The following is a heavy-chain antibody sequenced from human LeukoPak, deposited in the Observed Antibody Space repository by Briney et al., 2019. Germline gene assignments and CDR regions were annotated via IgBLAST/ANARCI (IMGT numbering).Heavy chain of an antibody. CDR3: ARRRYDASGYYPSRGGYFDY. CDR2: INHSGST. J-gene: IGHJ4*02. D-gene: IGHD3-22*01. CDR1: GGSFSGYY. Sequence: SETLSLTCAVYGGSFSGYYWSWIRQPPGKGLEWIGEINHSGSTNYNPSLKRRVTISVDTSKNQFSLELTSVTAADTAVYYCARRRYDASGYYPSRGGYFDYWGQGTLVTVSS. V-gene: IGHV4-34*01.